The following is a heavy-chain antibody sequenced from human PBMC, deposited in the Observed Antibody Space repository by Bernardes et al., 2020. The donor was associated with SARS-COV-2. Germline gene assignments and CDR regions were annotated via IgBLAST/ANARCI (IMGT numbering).Heavy chain of an antibody. J-gene: IGHJ6*04. CDR3: AATCTGGVCPGGV. D-gene: IGHD2-8*02. CDR1: GFTFTSSA. Sequence: SVKVSCKASGFTFTSSAVQWVRQARGQRLEWIGWIVVGSGNTNYAQKFQERVTITSDMSTSTAYMELSSLRSEDTAVYYCAATCTGGVCPGGVWGKGTTVTVSS. V-gene: IGHV1-58*01. CDR2: IVVGSGNT.